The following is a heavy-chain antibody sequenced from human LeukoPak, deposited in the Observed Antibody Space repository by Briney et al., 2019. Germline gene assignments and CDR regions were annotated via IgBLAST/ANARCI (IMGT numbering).Heavy chain of an antibody. CDR3: ARAEVGGWFDP. J-gene: IGHJ5*02. CDR2: IIPIFGTA. Sequence: ASVKVSCKASGYTFTSYYMHWVRQAPGQGLEWMGGIIPIFGTANYAQKFQGRVTITADESTSTAYMELSSLRSEDTAVYYCARAEVGGWFDPWGQGTLVTVSS. V-gene: IGHV1-69*13. CDR1: GYTFTSYY.